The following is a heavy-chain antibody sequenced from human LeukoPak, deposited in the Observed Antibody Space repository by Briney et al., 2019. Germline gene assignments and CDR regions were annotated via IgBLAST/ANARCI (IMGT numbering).Heavy chain of an antibody. V-gene: IGHV3-30*18. CDR3: AKVANYGDPRYYGMVV. CDR2: ISYDGSNK. J-gene: IGHJ6*02. Sequence: GGSLRLSCAASGFSFSSYGMHWVRQAPGKGLEWVAVISYDGSNKYYADSVKGRFTISRDNSKNTLYLQMNSLRAEDTAVYYCAKVANYGDPRYYGMVVWGQGTTVTVSS. CDR1: GFSFSSYG. D-gene: IGHD4-17*01.